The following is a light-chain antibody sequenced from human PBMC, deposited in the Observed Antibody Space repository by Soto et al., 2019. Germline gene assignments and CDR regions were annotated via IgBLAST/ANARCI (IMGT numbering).Light chain of an antibody. CDR2: KAS. Sequence: DVKMTQFPSTLSASVGDRVTITCRASQSISTWLAWYQQKPGKAPKLLIYKASGLESGVPSRFSGSGSGTEFTLTISSLQPDDFATYYCQQYNTYSWTFGQGTKVEIK. CDR1: QSISTW. V-gene: IGKV1-5*03. J-gene: IGKJ1*01. CDR3: QQYNTYSWT.